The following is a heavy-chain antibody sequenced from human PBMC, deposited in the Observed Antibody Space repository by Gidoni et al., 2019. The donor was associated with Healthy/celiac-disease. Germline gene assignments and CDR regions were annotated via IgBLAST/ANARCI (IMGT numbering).Heavy chain of an antibody. CDR3: ARDLGYHYDSSGYYFDY. CDR2: ISSSSSYI. J-gene: IGHJ4*02. CDR1: GFTFSRYS. D-gene: IGHD3-22*01. V-gene: IGHV3-21*01. Sequence: EVQLVASGGGLVKPGGSLRLSCASSGFTFSRYSMNWVRQAPGKGLEWVSSISSSSSYIYYADSVKGRFTIARDNAKNSLYLQMNSLRAEDTAVYYCARDLGYHYDSSGYYFDYWGQGTLVTVSS.